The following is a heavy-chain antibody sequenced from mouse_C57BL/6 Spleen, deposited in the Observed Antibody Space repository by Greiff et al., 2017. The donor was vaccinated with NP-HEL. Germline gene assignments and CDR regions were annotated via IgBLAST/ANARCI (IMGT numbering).Heavy chain of an antibody. Sequence: QVQLQQSGPELVKPGASVKISCKASGYTFTDYYINWVKQRPGQGLEWIGWIFPGSGSTYYNEKFKGKATLTVDQSSSTAYMLLSSLTSEDSAVYFCARGGEDFYFDYWGQGTTLTVSS. CDR3: ARGGEDFYFDY. J-gene: IGHJ2*01. CDR2: IFPGSGST. CDR1: GYTFTDYY. V-gene: IGHV1-75*01.